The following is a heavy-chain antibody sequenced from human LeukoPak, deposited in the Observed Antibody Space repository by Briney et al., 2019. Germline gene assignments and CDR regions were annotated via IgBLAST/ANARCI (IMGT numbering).Heavy chain of an antibody. CDR1: EFTFSSYG. CDR3: AKALPRPPQFIAAAGTGIDY. V-gene: IGHV3-30*02. D-gene: IGHD6-13*01. CDR2: VGYDGSNK. J-gene: IGHJ4*02. Sequence: PGGSLRLSCAVSEFTFSSYGMHWVRQASGKGLEWVTFVGYDGSNKYYADSVKGRFTISRDNSKNTLYLQMNSLRAEDTAVYYCAKALPRPPQFIAAAGTGIDYWGQGTLVTVSS.